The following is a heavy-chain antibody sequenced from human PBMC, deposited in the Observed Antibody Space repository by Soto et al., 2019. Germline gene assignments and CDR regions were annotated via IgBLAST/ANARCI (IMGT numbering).Heavy chain of an antibody. CDR3: ARIAAARTPFVRSSRGMDV. CDR1: GGSFSCYY. J-gene: IGHJ6*02. D-gene: IGHD6-13*01. Sequence: SETLALTCAVYGGSFSCYYWSWIRQPPGKGLEWIGEINHSGGTNYNPSLKSRVTISVDTSKNQFSLKLSSVTAADTAVYYCARIAAARTPFVRSSRGMDVWGQGTTVTFSS. V-gene: IGHV4-34*01. CDR2: INHSGGT.